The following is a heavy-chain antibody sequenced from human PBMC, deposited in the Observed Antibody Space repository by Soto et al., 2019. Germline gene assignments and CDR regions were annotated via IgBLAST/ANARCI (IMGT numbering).Heavy chain of an antibody. J-gene: IGHJ4*02. D-gene: IGHD1-26*01. V-gene: IGHV4-30-2*01. Sequence: PSETLSLTCIVSGASITFGGYSWSWIRQTPGKGLEWIGYINHLETTFYNPSFESRLTLSIDRAKNQFSLKLHSMSAADRAVYFCARGGGSDSFDYWGKGILVTVSS. CDR1: GASITFGGYS. CDR3: ARGGGSDSFDY. CDR2: INHLETT.